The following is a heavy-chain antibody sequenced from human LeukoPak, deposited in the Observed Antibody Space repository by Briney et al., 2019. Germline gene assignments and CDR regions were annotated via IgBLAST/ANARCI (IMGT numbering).Heavy chain of an antibody. D-gene: IGHD1-26*01. CDR1: GFTFSSYW. J-gene: IGHJ4*02. CDR2: INSDGSSL. V-gene: IGHV3-74*01. Sequence: GGSLRLSCAASGFTFSSYWVQWVRQAPGKGLVWISRINSDGSSLSYADSVKGRFTISRDNAKNTVYLQMNSLRAEDTAVYYCARSRYTGSHFDYWGQGTLVTVS. CDR3: ARSRYTGSHFDY.